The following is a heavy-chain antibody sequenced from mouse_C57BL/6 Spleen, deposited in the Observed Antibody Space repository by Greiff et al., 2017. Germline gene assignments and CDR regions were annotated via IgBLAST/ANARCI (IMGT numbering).Heavy chain of an antibody. CDR2: IDPSDSYT. J-gene: IGHJ1*03. CDR1: GYTFTSYW. D-gene: IGHD1-1*01. CDR3: ARGITTVRYFDV. Sequence: QVQLKQPGAELVKPGASVKLSCKASGYTFTSYWMQWVKQRPGQGLEWIGEIDPSDSYTNYNQKFKGKATLTVDTSSSTAYMQLSSLTSEDSAVYCCARGITTVRYFDVWGTGTTVTVSS. V-gene: IGHV1-50*01.